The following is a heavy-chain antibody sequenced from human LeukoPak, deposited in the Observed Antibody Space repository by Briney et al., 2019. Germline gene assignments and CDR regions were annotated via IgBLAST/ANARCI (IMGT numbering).Heavy chain of an antibody. D-gene: IGHD5-12*01. CDR1: GFTFSDYW. CDR2: ISSDGSRV. CDR3: ARDHSGYDFGY. Sequence: PGGSLTLSCAASGFTFSDYWMHWVRQAPGKGLVWVSRISSDGSRVTYADSVKGRFTISRDNAKNTLYLQMNSLRAEDTAVYYCARDHSGYDFGYWGQGTLVTVSS. V-gene: IGHV3-74*01. J-gene: IGHJ4*02.